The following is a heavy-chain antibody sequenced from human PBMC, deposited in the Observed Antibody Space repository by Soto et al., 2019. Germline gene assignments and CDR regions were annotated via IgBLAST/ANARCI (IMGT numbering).Heavy chain of an antibody. CDR1: GGKFSNYE. V-gene: IGHV3-23*01. Sequence: GRSLRLSGVASGGKFSNYEMSWVRQAPGKGLEWVSLISATGGGTYYADSVKGRFTISRDNSHNTLYLQVHSLTAEDTAVYYCAKDRRAGGNSAFYFDFWGPGAQVTVSP. D-gene: IGHD3-16*01. J-gene: IGHJ4*02. CDR2: ISATGGGT. CDR3: AKDRRAGGNSAFYFDF.